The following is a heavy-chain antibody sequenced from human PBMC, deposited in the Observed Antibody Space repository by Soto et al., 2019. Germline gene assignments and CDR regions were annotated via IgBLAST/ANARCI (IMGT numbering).Heavy chain of an antibody. J-gene: IGHJ4*02. V-gene: IGHV1-69*12. D-gene: IGHD6-13*01. CDR3: AREEYRYSSSWYAIGY. CDR1: GGTFSSYA. Sequence: QVQLVQSGAEVKKPGSSVKVSCKASGGTFSSYAISWVRQAPGQGLEWMGGIIPIFGTANYAQKFQGRVTITADESTSTADMELSSLRSDDTAVYYCAREEYRYSSSWYAIGYWGQGTLVTVSS. CDR2: IIPIFGTA.